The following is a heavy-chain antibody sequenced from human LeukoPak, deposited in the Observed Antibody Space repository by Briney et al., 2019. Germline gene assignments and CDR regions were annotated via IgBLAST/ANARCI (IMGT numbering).Heavy chain of an antibody. V-gene: IGHV1-18*04. Sequence: GASVKVSCKASGYTFTGYHMHWVRQAPGQGLEWMGWISAYNGNTNYAQKLQGRVTMTTDTSTSTAYMELGSLRSDDTAVYYCARASPLNYDFWSGYAAYNWFDPWGQGTLVTVSS. CDR3: ARASPLNYDFWSGYAAYNWFDP. CDR1: GYTFTGYH. CDR2: ISAYNGNT. J-gene: IGHJ5*02. D-gene: IGHD3-3*01.